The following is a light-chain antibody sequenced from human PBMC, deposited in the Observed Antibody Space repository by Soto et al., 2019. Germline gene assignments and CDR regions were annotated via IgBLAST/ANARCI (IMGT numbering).Light chain of an antibody. CDR2: GSS. CDR3: QQYAISPPFT. CDR1: QTVGSNY. J-gene: IGKJ2*01. V-gene: IGKV3-20*01. Sequence: EIGLTQSPGTLSLSPGERATLSCRASQTVGSNYLAWYQQKPGQAPRLLIYGSSSRATSIPDRFSGSGSGTDFTLTISRLEPEDFAVYYCQQYAISPPFTFAQGTTLSI.